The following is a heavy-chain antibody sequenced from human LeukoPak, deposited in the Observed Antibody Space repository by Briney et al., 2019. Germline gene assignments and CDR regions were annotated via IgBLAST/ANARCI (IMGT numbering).Heavy chain of an antibody. CDR2: IYSSGGT. CDR1: GGSISSYY. V-gene: IGHV4-4*07. CDR3: ARLRVRGEAFDP. J-gene: IGHJ5*02. D-gene: IGHD3-10*01. Sequence: PSETLSLTCTVSGGSISSYYWSWLRQPAGKGLEWIGRIYSSGGTDYNPSLKSRVTISVDTSKNQFSLKLSSVTAADTAVYYCARLRVRGEAFDPWGQGTLVTVSS.